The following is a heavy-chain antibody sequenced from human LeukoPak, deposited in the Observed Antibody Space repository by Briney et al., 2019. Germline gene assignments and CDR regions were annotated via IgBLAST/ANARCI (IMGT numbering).Heavy chain of an antibody. J-gene: IGHJ6*02. CDR3: ARDWGYYYYGMDV. CDR1: GFTFSSYS. CDR2: ISSSSSYI. V-gene: IGHV3-21*01. Sequence: KPGGSLRLSCAASGFTFSSYSMNWIRQAPGKGLEWVSSISSSSSYIYYADSVKGRFTLSRDNAKNSLYLQMNSLRAEDTAVYYCARDWGYYYYGMDVWGQGTTVTVSS. D-gene: IGHD3-16*01.